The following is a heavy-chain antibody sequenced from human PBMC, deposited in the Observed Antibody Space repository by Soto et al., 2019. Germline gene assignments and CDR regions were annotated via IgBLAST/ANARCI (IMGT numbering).Heavy chain of an antibody. CDR2: ISVYNGNT. V-gene: IGHV1-18*04. CDR1: GYTFTTYG. D-gene: IGHD6-6*01. Sequence: HVQLVQSGAEVKKPGASLKVSCKASGYTFTTYGLSWVRQAPGQGLEWMGWISVYNGNTHYARAFEGRVTMTTDTSTSTAYMELRSLRSDDTAVYYCARDREAARPGWFDPWGQGTLVTVSS. CDR3: ARDREAARPGWFDP. J-gene: IGHJ5*02.